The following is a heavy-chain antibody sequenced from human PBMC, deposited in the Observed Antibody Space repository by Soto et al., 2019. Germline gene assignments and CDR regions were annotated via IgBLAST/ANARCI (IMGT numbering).Heavy chain of an antibody. J-gene: IGHJ4*01. CDR1: GDSLSSSNYY. V-gene: IGHV4-39*02. CDR3: ASYDRVTAYFPQFLFDY. D-gene: IGHD3-9*01. Sequence: PSETLSLTCSVSGDSLSSSNYYWGWIRQPPGKGLEWIGSFYYSGSTYYNPSLNSRVSMSLDLSNNHFSLKLTSLTAADTAVYYSASYDRVTAYFPQFLFDYLGRVTLVTVAS. CDR2: FYYSGST.